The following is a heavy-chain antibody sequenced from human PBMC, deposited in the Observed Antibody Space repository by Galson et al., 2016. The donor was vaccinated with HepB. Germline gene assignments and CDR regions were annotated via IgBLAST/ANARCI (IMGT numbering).Heavy chain of an antibody. CDR2: ISGSADST. CDR3: AKMKYNGSGSLSTFDI. D-gene: IGHD3-10*01. CDR1: GFTFSSYA. V-gene: IGHV3-23*01. J-gene: IGHJ3*02. Sequence: SLSLSCAASGFTFSSYAMSWVRQAPGKGLEWVSTISGSADSTYYADSVKGRFSISRDKSRNTLYVQMNSLRAEDTAIYYRAKMKYNGSGSLSTFDIWGPGTMVTVSS.